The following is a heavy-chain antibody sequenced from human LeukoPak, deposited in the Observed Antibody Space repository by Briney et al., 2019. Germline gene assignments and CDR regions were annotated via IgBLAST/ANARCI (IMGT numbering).Heavy chain of an antibody. CDR3: ARETTFYFDNSDYVMGEFIDY. V-gene: IGHV3-30-3*01. CDR1: GFTFRSYA. D-gene: IGHD3-22*01. Sequence: GGSLRLSCAASGFTFRSYAMHWVRQAPGKGLEWVAVISYDGDDGSNIYYADSVRGRFTISRDNSKNTVYLQMNSLRAEDTAVYYCARETTFYFDNSDYVMGEFIDYWGQGTLVTISS. CDR2: ISYDGDDGSNI. J-gene: IGHJ4*02.